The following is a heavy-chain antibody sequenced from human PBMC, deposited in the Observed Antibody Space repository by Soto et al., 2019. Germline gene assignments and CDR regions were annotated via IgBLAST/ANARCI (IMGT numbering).Heavy chain of an antibody. CDR3: AKVVNFDFWSGYPSE. Sequence: PGGSLRLSCAASGFPFSNYAMSWVRQAPGKGLEWVSAISGGAGSTYYADSVKGRFTISRDYPRNTLYLQMNSLRAEDTAVYYCAKVVNFDFWSGYPSEWGQGTLVTVS. CDR1: GFPFSNYA. V-gene: IGHV3-23*01. J-gene: IGHJ4*02. D-gene: IGHD3-3*01. CDR2: ISGGAGST.